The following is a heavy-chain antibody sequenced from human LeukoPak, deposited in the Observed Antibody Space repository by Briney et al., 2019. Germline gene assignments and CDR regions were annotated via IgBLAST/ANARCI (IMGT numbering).Heavy chain of an antibody. V-gene: IGHV3-21*01. J-gene: IGHJ4*02. CDR1: GFTFNGHS. CDR3: ARGGVATTGIDY. D-gene: IGHD1-1*01. CDR2: ISSSSTYI. Sequence: PGGSVTLSCSASGFTFNGHSMKWLRQAPGQGLEGVSSISSSSTYIFYEASVKGPFSISRGNAKDSLYLQINSLRAEDTAVYYCARGGVATTGIDYWGQGTLVTVSS.